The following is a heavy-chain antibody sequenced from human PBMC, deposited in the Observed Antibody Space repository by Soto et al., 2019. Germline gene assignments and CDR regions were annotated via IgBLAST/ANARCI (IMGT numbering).Heavy chain of an antibody. CDR2: ISGSGSPT. D-gene: IGHD6-19*01. CDR3: AVAVAGPTAIGY. Sequence: PGGSLRVPCAASEFTFISYAITCVLQAPGRGLEWVSAISGSGSPTYYADSAKGRFTISRDNAKNTLYLQMNSLRAEDMAVYYCAVAVAGPTAIGYWGQGTLVTVSS. CDR1: EFTFISYA. V-gene: IGHV3-23*01. J-gene: IGHJ4*02.